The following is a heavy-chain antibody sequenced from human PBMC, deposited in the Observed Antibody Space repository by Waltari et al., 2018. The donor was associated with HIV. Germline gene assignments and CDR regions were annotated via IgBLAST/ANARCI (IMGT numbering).Heavy chain of an antibody. CDR2: IILIFKRR. CDR3: AGRVYYDFLTGPIMGYFDY. V-gene: IGHV1-69*01. CDR1: GAPSTTHG. D-gene: IGHD3-9*01. J-gene: IGHJ4*02. Sequence: VRLAQPGAEVQKPGSSVRVPAKTSGAPSTTHGFIWARRAPGQGLESMGGIILIFKRRSYAQRFQVRVTITAVESTGTAYKDLSSLGAEDTAVYYCAGRVYYDFLTGPIMGYFDYGGQGTLVTVSS.